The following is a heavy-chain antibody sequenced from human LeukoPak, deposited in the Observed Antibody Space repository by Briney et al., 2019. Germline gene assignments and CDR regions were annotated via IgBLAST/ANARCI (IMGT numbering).Heavy chain of an antibody. CDR3: AKDPRASSGY. CDR2: ISSSGDNT. D-gene: IGHD6-6*01. J-gene: IGHJ4*02. Sequence: GLEWVSAISSSGDNTYYADSVKGRFTISRDNSKNTLCLQMNSLRVEDTALYYCAKDPRASSGYWGQGTLVTVSS. V-gene: IGHV3-23*01.